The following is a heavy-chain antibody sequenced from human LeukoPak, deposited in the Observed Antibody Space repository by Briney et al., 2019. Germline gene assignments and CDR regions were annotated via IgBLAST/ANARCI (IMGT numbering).Heavy chain of an antibody. Sequence: GGSLRLSCAASGFTFSSYWMHWVRQVPGEGLVWVARIGTDGSRTTYADYVQDRFTISRDNAKNTLYLQMNSLRAEDTAVYYCARDKYGGNSNAFDIWGQGTLVTVSS. J-gene: IGHJ3*02. CDR2: IGTDGSRT. V-gene: IGHV3-74*01. CDR1: GFTFSSYW. CDR3: ARDKYGGNSNAFDI. D-gene: IGHD4-23*01.